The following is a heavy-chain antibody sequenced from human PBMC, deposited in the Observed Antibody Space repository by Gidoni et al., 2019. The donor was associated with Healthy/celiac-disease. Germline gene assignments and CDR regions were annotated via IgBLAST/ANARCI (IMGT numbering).Heavy chain of an antibody. CDR1: GFTFSSYA. V-gene: IGHV3-30-3*01. Sequence: QVQLVASGGGVVQPGRSLRLSCAASGFTFSSYAMHWVRQAPGKGLEWVAVISYDGSNKYYADSVKGRFTISRDNSKNTLYLQMNSLRAEDTAVYYCARAIAEWELLLWYWGQGTLVTVSS. CDR3: ARAIAEWELLLWY. CDR2: ISYDGSNK. D-gene: IGHD1-26*01. J-gene: IGHJ4*02.